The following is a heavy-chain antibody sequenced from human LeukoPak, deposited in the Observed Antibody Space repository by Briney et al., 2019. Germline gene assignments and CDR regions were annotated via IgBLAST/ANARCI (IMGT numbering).Heavy chain of an antibody. V-gene: IGHV1-2*02. Sequence: ASVKVSCKASGYSFTGYYMHWVRQAPGQGLEWMGWINPNSGGTNYAQKFQGRVSMTRDTSISTAYMELSRLRSDDTAVYYCARGPAAGTRAFDIWGQGTMVTVSS. CDR2: INPNSGGT. D-gene: IGHD6-13*01. J-gene: IGHJ3*02. CDR3: ARGPAAGTRAFDI. CDR1: GYSFTGYY.